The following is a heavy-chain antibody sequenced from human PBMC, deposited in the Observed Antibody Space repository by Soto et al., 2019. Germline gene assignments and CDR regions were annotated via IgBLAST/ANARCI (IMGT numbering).Heavy chain of an antibody. CDR1: NDSIRSYY. CDR2: IYYTGST. Sequence: QVQLQESGPGLVKPSETLSLTCSVSNDSIRSYYWTWIRQPPGKGLEWIGYIYYTGSTNYTPSLESRVTMSVDTSKKQFSLRLKSVTAADTAIYYCARTRDIAALFDPWGQGTLVTVSS. CDR3: ARTRDIAALFDP. D-gene: IGHD6-6*01. J-gene: IGHJ5*02. V-gene: IGHV4-59*01.